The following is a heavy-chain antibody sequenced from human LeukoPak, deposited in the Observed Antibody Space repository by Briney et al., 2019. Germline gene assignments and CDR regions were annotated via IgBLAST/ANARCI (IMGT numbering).Heavy chain of an antibody. D-gene: IGHD3-10*01. Sequence: SETLSLTCAVYGESTIGHYWTWIRQPPGKRLEWIGEIHHSGGTNSNPSLKNRVTMSIDMSKNQFSLKLKSVTAADTAVYYCARATASGSGRAYDHWAQGNLVPVSS. J-gene: IGHJ4*02. V-gene: IGHV4-34*01. CDR3: ARATASGSGRAYDH. CDR2: IHHSGGT. CDR1: GESTIGHY.